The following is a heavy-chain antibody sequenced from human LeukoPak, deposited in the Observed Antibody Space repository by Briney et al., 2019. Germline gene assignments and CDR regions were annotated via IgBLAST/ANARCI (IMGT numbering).Heavy chain of an antibody. D-gene: IGHD3-3*01. CDR1: GYSISSGYY. CDR3: SXWDSGEWFHDXFDI. CDR2: IYHSGST. V-gene: IGHV4-38-2*01. Sequence: SETLSLTCGVSGYSISSGYYWGWIRQPPGKGLEWIGSIYHSGSTYYNPSLKRRVTISVDTSKNQFSLKLRSLTAADTALYYCSXWDSGEWFHDXFDIWGQGTRVTVSS. J-gene: IGHJ3*02.